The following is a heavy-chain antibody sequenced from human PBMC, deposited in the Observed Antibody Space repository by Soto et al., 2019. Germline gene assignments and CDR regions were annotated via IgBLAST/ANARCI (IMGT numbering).Heavy chain of an antibody. J-gene: IGHJ4*02. Sequence: GGSLRLSCAASGFTFSSYAMHWVRQAPGKGLEYVSAISSNGGSTYYANSVKGRFTISRDNSKNTLYLQMGSLRAEDMAVYYCARGKSGYLTFDFWGQGTQVTVSS. CDR2: ISSNGGST. V-gene: IGHV3-64*01. CDR1: GFTFSSYA. D-gene: IGHD3-22*01. CDR3: ARGKSGYLTFDF.